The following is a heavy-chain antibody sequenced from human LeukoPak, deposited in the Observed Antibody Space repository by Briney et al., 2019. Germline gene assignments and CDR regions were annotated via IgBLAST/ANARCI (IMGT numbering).Heavy chain of an antibody. J-gene: IGHJ4*02. CDR2: IYSGGST. Sequence: PGGSLRLSCAASGFTVSSNYMSWVRQAPGKGLEWVSVIYSGGSTYYADSVKGRFTISRDNSKNTLYLQMNSLRAEDTAVYSCARVSGHPDYYDSSGYVGYWGQGTLVTVSS. V-gene: IGHV3-53*01. CDR3: ARVSGHPDYYDSSGYVGY. CDR1: GFTVSSNY. D-gene: IGHD3-22*01.